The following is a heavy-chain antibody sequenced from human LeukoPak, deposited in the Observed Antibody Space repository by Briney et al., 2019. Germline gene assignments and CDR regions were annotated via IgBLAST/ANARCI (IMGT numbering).Heavy chain of an antibody. D-gene: IGHD4-17*01. V-gene: IGHV4-39*01. CDR2: IYYSGST. CDR1: GGSINRGSYY. CDR3: ARADHDYGVYYFDY. J-gene: IGHJ4*02. Sequence: SETLSLTCTVSGGSINRGSYYWGWIRQPPGKGLEWIGSIYYSGSTYYNPSPKSRVTISVDTSMNQFSLKLRSVTAADTAVYYCARADHDYGVYYFDYWGQGTLVTVSS.